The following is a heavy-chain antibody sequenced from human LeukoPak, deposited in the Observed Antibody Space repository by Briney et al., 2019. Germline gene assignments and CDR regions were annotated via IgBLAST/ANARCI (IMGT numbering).Heavy chain of an antibody. D-gene: IGHD2-8*02. CDR2: ISPNNGDT. CDR3: ATWSPFVDFDY. J-gene: IGHJ4*02. CDR1: GYTFTDYY. V-gene: IGHV1-2*02. Sequence: ASVKVSCKASGYTFTDYYLHWVRQAPGQGLEWMGWISPNNGDTDYAQKFQGRVTMTRDTSITTAYMELSRLRSDDTAVYYCATWSPFVDFDYWGQGTLVTVSS.